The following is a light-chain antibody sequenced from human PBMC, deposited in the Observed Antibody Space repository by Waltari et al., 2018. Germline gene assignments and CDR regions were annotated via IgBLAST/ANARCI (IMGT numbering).Light chain of an antibody. CDR3: QVWDSSSNAV. CDR2: RDN. Sequence: SFDLTQPLSVSVALGQTARLTRGGDNIGSRNVHWYQQKPGQAPILVIYRDNNRPSGIPERFSGSNSGNTATLSISRAQAGDEADYFCQVWDSSSNAVFGGGTKLTVL. V-gene: IGLV3-9*01. CDR1: NIGSRN. J-gene: IGLJ2*01.